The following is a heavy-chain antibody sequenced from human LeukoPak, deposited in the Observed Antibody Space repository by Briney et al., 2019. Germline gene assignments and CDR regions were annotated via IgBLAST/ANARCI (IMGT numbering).Heavy chain of an antibody. D-gene: IGHD3-16*01. J-gene: IGHJ5*02. CDR1: GYTFTGYY. Sequence: ASVKVSCKASGYTFTGYYMHWVRQAPGQGLEWMGGIIPIFGTANYAQKFQGRVTITADESTSTAYMELSSLRSEDTAVYYCAREGLQLFGNWFDPWGQGTLVTVSS. CDR3: AREGLQLFGNWFDP. CDR2: IIPIFGTA. V-gene: IGHV1-69*13.